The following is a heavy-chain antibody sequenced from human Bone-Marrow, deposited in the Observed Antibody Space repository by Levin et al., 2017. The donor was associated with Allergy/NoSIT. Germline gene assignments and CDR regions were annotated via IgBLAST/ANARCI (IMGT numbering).Heavy chain of an antibody. V-gene: IGHV1-69-2*01. CDR1: GYSFTDYY. Sequence: ASVKVSCKLSGYSFTDYYFHWVKQAPGKGLEWMGLLDPEDEETMYADKFQGRVSITADTSTDTVFMELRSLSSEDTAVYYCAIFLLCGGDCHPDYWGQGTLVTVSS. J-gene: IGHJ4*02. CDR3: AIFLLCGGDCHPDY. CDR2: LDPEDEET. D-gene: IGHD2-21*02.